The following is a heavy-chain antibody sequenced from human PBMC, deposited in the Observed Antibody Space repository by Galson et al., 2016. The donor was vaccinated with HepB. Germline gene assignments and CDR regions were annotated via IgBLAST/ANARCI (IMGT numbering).Heavy chain of an antibody. CDR2: ISASGGTT. CDR3: AHRKVPYLLTTVDH. V-gene: IGHV3-23*01. D-gene: IGHD1-14*01. J-gene: IGHJ4*02. CDR1: GFTFSSYA. Sequence: SLRLSCAASGFTFSSYAMNWVRQAPGKGLEWVSTISASGGTTYYADSVKGRFTISRDNAKNTLYLQMNSLRAEDTAVYYCAHRKVPYLLTTVDHWGQGTLVTVSS.